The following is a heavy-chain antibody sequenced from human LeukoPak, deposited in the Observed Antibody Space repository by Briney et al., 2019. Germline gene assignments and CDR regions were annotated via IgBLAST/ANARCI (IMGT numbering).Heavy chain of an antibody. J-gene: IGHJ6*02. D-gene: IGHD5-24*01. CDR2: IIPIFGTA. V-gene: IGHV1-69*13. Sequence: SVKVSCKASGCTFSSYAISWVRQAPGQGLEWMGGIIPIFGTANYAQKFQGRVTITADESTSTAYMELSSLRSEDTAVYYCARGPHGPVYYYYGMDVWGQGTTVTVSS. CDR1: GCTFSSYA. CDR3: ARGPHGPVYYYYGMDV.